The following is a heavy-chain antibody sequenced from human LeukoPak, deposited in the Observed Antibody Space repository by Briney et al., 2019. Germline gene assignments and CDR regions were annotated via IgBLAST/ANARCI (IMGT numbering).Heavy chain of an antibody. CDR2: INHSGST. D-gene: IGHD3-10*01. CDR1: GGSFSGYY. CDR3: ARGRITMVRGVRTFDY. Sequence: PSETLSLTCAVYGGSFSGYYWSWIRQPPGKGLEWIGEINHSGSTNYNPSLKSRVTISVDTSKYQFSLKLSSVTAADTAAYYCARGRITMVRGVRTFDYWGQGTLVTVSS. V-gene: IGHV4-34*01. J-gene: IGHJ4*02.